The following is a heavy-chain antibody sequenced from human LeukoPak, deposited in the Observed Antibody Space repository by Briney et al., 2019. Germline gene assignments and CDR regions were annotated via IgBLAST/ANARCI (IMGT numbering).Heavy chain of an antibody. V-gene: IGHV1-8*03. CDR2: INPNSGNT. CDR3: ARGGIVGAFYYYYYMDV. D-gene: IGHD1-26*01. Sequence: ASVKVSCKASGYTFTGYYMHWVRQAPGQGLEWMGWINPNSGNTGYAQKFQGRVTITRNTSISTAYMELSSLRSEDTAVYYCARGGIVGAFYYYYYMDVWGKGTTVTVSS. J-gene: IGHJ6*03. CDR1: GYTFTGYY.